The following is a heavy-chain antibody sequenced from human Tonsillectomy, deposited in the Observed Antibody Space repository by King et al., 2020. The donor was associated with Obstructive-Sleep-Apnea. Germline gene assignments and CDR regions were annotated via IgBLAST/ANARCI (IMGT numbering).Heavy chain of an antibody. CDR2: ISSSSSYK. CDR3: ATDRTGSLDY. J-gene: IGHJ4*02. D-gene: IGHD3-10*01. CDR1: GFTFSSYS. Sequence: VQLVESGGGLVKPGGSLRLSCAASGFTFSSYSLNWVRQAPGKGLEWVSSISSSSSYKYYADSVRGRFTIPRDNAKNSLYLQMNSLRAEDTAVYYCATDRTGSLDYWGQGTLATVSS. V-gene: IGHV3-21*01.